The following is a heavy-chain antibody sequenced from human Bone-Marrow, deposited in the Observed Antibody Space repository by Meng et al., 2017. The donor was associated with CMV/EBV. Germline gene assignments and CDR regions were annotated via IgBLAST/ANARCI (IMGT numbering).Heavy chain of an antibody. J-gene: IGHJ4*02. CDR3: ARALDIVVVPSRLGLDY. V-gene: IGHV3-48*04. CDR2: ISSSSSTI. CDR1: GFTFSSYS. D-gene: IGHD2-2*03. Sequence: GESLKISCAASGFTFSSYSMNWVRQAPGKGLEWVSSISSSSSTIYYADSVKGRFTISRDNAKNSLYLQMNSLRAEDTAVYYCARALDIVVVPSRLGLDYWGQGTLVTVSS.